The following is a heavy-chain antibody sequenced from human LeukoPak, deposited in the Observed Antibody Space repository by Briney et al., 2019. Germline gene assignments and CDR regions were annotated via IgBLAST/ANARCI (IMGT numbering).Heavy chain of an antibody. V-gene: IGHV3-NL1*01. D-gene: IGHD4-17*01. J-gene: IGHJ4*02. CDR3: ARLGKSTVTTVDGDY. CDR1: GFSFNDYG. Sequence: PGGSLRLSCVASGFSFNDYGMHWVRQAPGKGLEWVSVIYGGGSTYYADSVKGRFTISRDNSKNTLYLQMNSLRAEDTAVYYCARLGKSTVTTVDGDYWGQGTLVTVSS. CDR2: IYGGGST.